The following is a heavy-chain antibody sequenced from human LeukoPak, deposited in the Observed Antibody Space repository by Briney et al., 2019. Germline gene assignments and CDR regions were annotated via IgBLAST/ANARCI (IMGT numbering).Heavy chain of an antibody. CDR2: IYYSGST. CDR3: ARATYYYDSSGYLKGAAFDI. CDR1: GGSISSSSYY. D-gene: IGHD3-22*01. V-gene: IGHV4-39*07. J-gene: IGHJ3*02. Sequence: SETLSLTCTVSGGSISSSSYYWGWIRQPPGKGLEWIGSIYYSGSTYYNPSLKSRVTISVDTSKNQFSLKLSSVTAADTAVYYCARATYYYDSSGYLKGAAFDIWGQGTMVTVSS.